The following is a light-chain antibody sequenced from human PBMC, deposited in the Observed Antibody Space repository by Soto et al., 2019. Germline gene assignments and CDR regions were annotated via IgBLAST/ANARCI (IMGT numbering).Light chain of an antibody. CDR2: DAS. V-gene: IGKV3-11*01. CDR1: QSVSSY. CDR3: QHPGT. J-gene: IGKJ2*02. Sequence: EIVLTQSPATLSLSPGERATLSCRASQSVSSYLAWYQQKPGRAPRLLIYDASNRATGIPARFSGSGSGTDFTLTIRSLEPEDFAVYYCQHPGTFGQGTKLEIK.